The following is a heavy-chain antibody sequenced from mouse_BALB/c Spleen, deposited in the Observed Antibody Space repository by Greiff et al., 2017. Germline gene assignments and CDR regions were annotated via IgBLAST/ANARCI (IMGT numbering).Heavy chain of an antibody. CDR2: ISSGSSTI. J-gene: IGHJ2*01. V-gene: IGHV5-17*02. Sequence: EVHLVESGGGLVQPGGSRKLSCAASGFTFSSFGMHWVRQAPEKGLEWVAYISSGSSTIYYADTVKGRFTISRDNPKNTLFLQMTSLRSEDTAMYYCARSRGSDYYFDYWGQGTTLTVSS. CDR3: ARSRGSDYYFDY. D-gene: IGHD1-1*02. CDR1: GFTFSSFG.